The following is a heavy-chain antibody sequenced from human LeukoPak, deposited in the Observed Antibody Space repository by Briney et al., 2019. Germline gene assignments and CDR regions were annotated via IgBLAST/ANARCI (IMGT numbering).Heavy chain of an antibody. CDR2: IYHSGST. J-gene: IGHJ4*02. CDR3: AREEGDYYDSSGYTIDY. CDR1: GGSISSSNW. V-gene: IGHV4-4*02. D-gene: IGHD3-22*01. Sequence: SGTLSLTCAVSGGSISSSNWWSWVRQPPGKGLEWIGEIYHSGSTNYNPSLKSRVTISVDTSKNQFSLKLSSVTAADTAVYYCAREEGDYYDSSGYTIDYWGQGTLVTVSS.